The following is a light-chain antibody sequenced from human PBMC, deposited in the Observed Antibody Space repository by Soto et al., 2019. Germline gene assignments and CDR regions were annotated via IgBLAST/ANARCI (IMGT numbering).Light chain of an antibody. CDR2: DAS. Sequence: DIQMTQSPSTLSASVGDRVTITCRASQSISSWLAWYQQKPGKAPKLLIYDASSLESGVPSRFSGSGSGTEFTLTISSLQPDDFATYYCQQYNSYPSTVGGGTKVEIK. V-gene: IGKV1-5*01. J-gene: IGKJ4*01. CDR3: QQYNSYPST. CDR1: QSISSW.